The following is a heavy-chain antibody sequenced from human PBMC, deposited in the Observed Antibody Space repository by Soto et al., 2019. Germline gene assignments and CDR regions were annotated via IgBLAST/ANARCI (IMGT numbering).Heavy chain of an antibody. V-gene: IGHV1-18*01. Sequence: QIQLVQSGAEVKKPGASVKVSCKASGYNFFDYGVSWVRQAPGQGLEWMGWVSPKSGNTDYARKVQSRVTMTTDTPTRTANMKLRGLRSDDTPVYYSARGGPVSSIGPLRSWGQGTLVSVSS. J-gene: IGHJ5*02. CDR1: GYNFFDYG. CDR2: VSPKSGNT. D-gene: IGHD5-12*01. CDR3: ARGGPVSSIGPLRS.